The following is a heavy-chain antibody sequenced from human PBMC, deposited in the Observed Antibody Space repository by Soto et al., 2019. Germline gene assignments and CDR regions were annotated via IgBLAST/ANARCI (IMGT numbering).Heavy chain of an antibody. J-gene: IGHJ6*02. CDR1: GGTFSSYA. V-gene: IGHV1-69*13. CDR2: IIPIFGTA. CDR3: ARDNKDSNYFGDYYYYGMDV. D-gene: IGHD4-4*01. Sequence: ASVKVSCKASGGTFSSYAISWVRQAPGQGLEWMGGIIPIFGTANYAQKFQGRVTITADESTSTAYMELSSLRSEDTAVYYCARDNKDSNYFGDYYYYGMDVWGQGTTVTVSS.